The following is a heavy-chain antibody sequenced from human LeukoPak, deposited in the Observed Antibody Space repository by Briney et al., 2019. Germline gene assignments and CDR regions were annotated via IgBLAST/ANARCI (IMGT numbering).Heavy chain of an antibody. CDR1: GFTFSSYS. Sequence: GGSLRLSCAAPGFTFSSYSIDWVRQAPGKGLEWLSYISSSSSTIYYADSVKGRFTISRDNAKNSVYLQMNSLRAEDTAVYYCARVWSSGYTKDYWGQGTLVTVSS. CDR2: ISSSSSTI. CDR3: ARVWSSGYTKDY. D-gene: IGHD3-22*01. J-gene: IGHJ4*02. V-gene: IGHV3-48*04.